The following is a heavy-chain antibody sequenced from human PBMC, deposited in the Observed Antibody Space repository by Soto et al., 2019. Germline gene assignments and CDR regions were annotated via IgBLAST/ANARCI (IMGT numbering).Heavy chain of an antibody. CDR1: GYTFTSYA. Sequence: ASVKVSCTASGYTFTSYAMHWVRQAPGQRLEWMGWINAGNGNTKYSQKFQGRVTITRDTSASTAYMELSSLRSEDTAVYYCAREIMAVAGSFDYWGQGTLVTVSS. J-gene: IGHJ4*02. CDR2: INAGNGNT. V-gene: IGHV1-3*01. CDR3: AREIMAVAGSFDY. D-gene: IGHD6-19*01.